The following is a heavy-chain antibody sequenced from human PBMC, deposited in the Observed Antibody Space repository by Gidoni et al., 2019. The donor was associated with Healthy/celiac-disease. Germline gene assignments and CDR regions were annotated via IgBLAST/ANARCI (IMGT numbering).Heavy chain of an antibody. D-gene: IGHD6-19*01. CDR3: ARDLDGVSSGWFDY. V-gene: IGHV1-69*06. CDR1: GGPFSSYA. CDR2: LIPIFGTA. Sequence: QVQLVQSGAEVKKPGSSVKVSCKASGGPFSSYAISWVRQAPGQGLEWMGGLIPIFGTANYAQKFQGRVTITADKSTSTAYMELSSLRSEDTAVYYCARDLDGVSSGWFDYWGQGTLVTVSS. J-gene: IGHJ4*02.